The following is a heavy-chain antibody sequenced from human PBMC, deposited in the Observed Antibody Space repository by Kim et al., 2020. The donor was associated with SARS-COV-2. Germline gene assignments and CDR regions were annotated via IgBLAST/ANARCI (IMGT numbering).Heavy chain of an antibody. J-gene: IGHJ4*02. V-gene: IGHV4-4*09. CDR1: GGSISNYY. CDR3: VKGEDYADPFDS. D-gene: IGHD4-17*01. Sequence: SETLSLTCIVSGGSISNYYWSWIRQPPGKGLEWIGYIYNTGSTKYNPALKSRVAISVTTSKNQFSLKVTAGSAADTAVYYWVKGEDYADPFDSWGQGTLV. CDR2: IYNTGST.